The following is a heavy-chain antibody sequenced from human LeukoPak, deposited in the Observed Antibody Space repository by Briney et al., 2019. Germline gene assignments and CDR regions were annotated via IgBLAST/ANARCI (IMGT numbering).Heavy chain of an antibody. Sequence: SETLSLTCTVSGGSISSGGYYWSWIRQHPGKGLEWIGYIDYSGSTHYNPSLKSRVTISVDTSKNQFSLKLSSVTAADTAVYYCAECRDGYKFDYWGQGTLVTVSS. J-gene: IGHJ4*02. V-gene: IGHV4-31*03. D-gene: IGHD5-24*01. CDR1: GGSISSGGYY. CDR2: IDYSGST. CDR3: AECRDGYKFDY.